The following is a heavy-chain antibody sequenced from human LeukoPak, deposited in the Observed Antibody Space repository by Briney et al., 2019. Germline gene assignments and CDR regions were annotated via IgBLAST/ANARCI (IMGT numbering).Heavy chain of an antibody. D-gene: IGHD4-17*01. CDR1: GFTFSSYA. CDR2: ISGSSGST. Sequence: LTGGSLRLSCAASGFTFSSYAMSWVRQAPGKGLEWVSGISGSSGSTYYADSVKGRFTISRDNSKNTVYLQMNSLRADDTAVYYCARDPTTVTTGVLGYWGQGTLVTVSS. CDR3: ARDPTTVTTGVLGY. J-gene: IGHJ4*01. V-gene: IGHV3-23*01.